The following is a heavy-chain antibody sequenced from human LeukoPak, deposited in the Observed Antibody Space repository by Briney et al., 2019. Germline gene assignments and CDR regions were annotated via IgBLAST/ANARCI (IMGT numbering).Heavy chain of an antibody. Sequence: SQTLSLTCTVSGGSISSGGYYLSWIRQHPGKGLEWIVYIYYSGSTNYNPSLKSRVTISVDTSKNQFSLKLSSVTAADTAVYYCASRRADATYYYDSSGYTHWGQGTLVTVSS. J-gene: IGHJ4*02. V-gene: IGHV4-61*08. CDR3: ASRRADATYYYDSSGYTH. CDR2: IYYSGST. CDR1: GGSISSGGYY. D-gene: IGHD3-22*01.